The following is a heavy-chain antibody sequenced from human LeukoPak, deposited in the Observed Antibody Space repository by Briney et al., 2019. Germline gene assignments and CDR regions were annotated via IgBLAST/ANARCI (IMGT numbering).Heavy chain of an antibody. CDR2: INHSGST. J-gene: IGHJ4*02. CDR1: GGSFSGYY. Sequence: SETLSLTCAVYGGSFSGYYWSWIRQPPGKGLEWIGEINHSGSTNYNPSLKSRVTISVDTSKNQCSLKLSSVTAADTAGYYCARGPAVAEGFDYWGQGTLVTVSS. D-gene: IGHD6-19*01. CDR3: ARGPAVAEGFDY. V-gene: IGHV4-34*01.